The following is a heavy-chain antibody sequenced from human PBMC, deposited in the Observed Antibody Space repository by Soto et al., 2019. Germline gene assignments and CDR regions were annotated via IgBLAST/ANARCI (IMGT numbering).Heavy chain of an antibody. D-gene: IGHD3-16*02. CDR1: GGSISSGGYY. CDR3: ARGVTFGGVIVIHFDY. J-gene: IGHJ4*02. V-gene: IGHV4-31*03. Sequence: PSETLSLTCTVSGGSISSGGYYWSWIRQHPGKGLEWIGYIYYSGSTYYNPTLKSRVTISVDTSKNQFSLKLSSVTAADTAVYYCARGVTFGGVIVIHFDYWGQGTLVTVSS. CDR2: IYYSGST.